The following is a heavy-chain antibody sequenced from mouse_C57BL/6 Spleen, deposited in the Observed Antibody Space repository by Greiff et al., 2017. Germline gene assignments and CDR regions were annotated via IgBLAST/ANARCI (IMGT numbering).Heavy chain of an antibody. V-gene: IGHV1-55*01. Sequence: QVQLQQPGAELVKPGASVKMSCTASGYTFTSYWITWVQQRPGQGLVWIGDIYPGSGSTNYNDKFKSKFTLSGDTSSSTAYMQLSRLTSEDSAVYYCERFTHYYGTPWYFEVWGTGTTVTVSS. CDR1: GYTFTSYW. D-gene: IGHD1-1*01. J-gene: IGHJ1*03. CDR3: ERFTHYYGTPWYFEV. CDR2: IYPGSGST.